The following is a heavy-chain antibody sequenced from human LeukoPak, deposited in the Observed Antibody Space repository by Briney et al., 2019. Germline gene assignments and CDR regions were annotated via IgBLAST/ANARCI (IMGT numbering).Heavy chain of an antibody. Sequence: SETLSLTCAVYGGSFSGYYWTWIRQPPGKGLEWVGEINHSGSTNYNPSPKSRVTISVDTSKNQFSLKLSSVTAADTAVYYCARRVVELNIYNYWGQGTLVTVSS. J-gene: IGHJ4*02. CDR2: INHSGST. CDR1: GGSFSGYY. CDR3: ARRVVELNIYNY. D-gene: IGHD3-3*01. V-gene: IGHV4-34*01.